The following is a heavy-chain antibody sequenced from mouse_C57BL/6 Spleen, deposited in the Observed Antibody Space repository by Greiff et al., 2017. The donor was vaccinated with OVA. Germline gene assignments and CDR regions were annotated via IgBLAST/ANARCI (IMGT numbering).Heavy chain of an antibody. J-gene: IGHJ2*01. CDR3: AKGGYADY. CDR1: GFTFSDYG. CDR2: ISSGSSTI. Sequence: EVHLVASGGGLVKPGGSLKLSCAASGFTFSDYGMHWVRQAPEKGLEWVAYISSGSSTIYYADTVKGRFTISRDNAKNTLFLQMTSLRSEDTARYYCAKGGYADYWGQGTTLTVSS. D-gene: IGHD2-2*01. V-gene: IGHV5-17*01.